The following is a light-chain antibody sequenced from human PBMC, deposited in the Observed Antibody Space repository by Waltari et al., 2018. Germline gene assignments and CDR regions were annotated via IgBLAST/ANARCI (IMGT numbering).Light chain of an antibody. CDR2: WAS. V-gene: IGKV4-1*01. J-gene: IGKJ1*01. CDR1: QSLLYNSSDKNS. CDR3: QQYYSRRT. Sequence: DIVMTQSPDSLAVSLGERVTINCKSSQSLLYNSSDKNSLAWYQQKPGQPPKLLFYWASTRYSGVPDRFSGCESATDFTLTISSLQAEDVAVYYCQQYYSRRTFGQGTRVEIK.